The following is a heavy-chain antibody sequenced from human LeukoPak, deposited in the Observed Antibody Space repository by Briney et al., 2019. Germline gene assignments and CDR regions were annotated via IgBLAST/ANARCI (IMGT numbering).Heavy chain of an antibody. V-gene: IGHV1-2*02. D-gene: IGHD6-13*01. CDR3: ARVVQQLVQVPSFDY. Sequence: ASVKVSCKASGYTFTGYYMHWVRQAPGQGLEWMGWINPNSGGTNYAQKLQGRVTMTRDTSISTAYMELSRLRSDDTAVYYCARVVQQLVQVPSFDYWGQGTLVTVSS. CDR1: GYTFTGYY. CDR2: INPNSGGT. J-gene: IGHJ4*02.